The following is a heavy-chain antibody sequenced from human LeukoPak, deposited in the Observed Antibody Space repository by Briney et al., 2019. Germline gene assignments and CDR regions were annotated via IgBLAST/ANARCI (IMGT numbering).Heavy chain of an antibody. CDR2: INSDGRSI. V-gene: IGHV3-74*01. CDR1: GFTFSNYW. D-gene: IGHD1-26*01. Sequence: PGGSLRLSCAASGFTFSNYWMHWVRQAPGKGLVRDSRINSDGRSIIYADSVKGRFTISRDNAKNTLYLQMNSLRVEDTAVYYCARGGSPPEALGDALNIWGQGTMVTVSS. CDR3: ARGGSPPEALGDALNI. J-gene: IGHJ3*02.